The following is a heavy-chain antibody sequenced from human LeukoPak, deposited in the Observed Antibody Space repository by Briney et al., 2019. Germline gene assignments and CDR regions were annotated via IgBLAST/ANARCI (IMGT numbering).Heavy chain of an antibody. J-gene: IGHJ5*02. CDR2: VYYTGST. Sequence: PSETLSLTCTVSGDSVTSGTFYWAWLRQPPGKGLEWIATVYYTGSTYYHPSLKSRVTISIDTSKNQFSLKLRSVVAPNTALYYCARHSGSGSLSRPFDPWGQGTLVTVSS. CDR1: GDSVTSGTFY. D-gene: IGHD3-10*01. V-gene: IGHV4-39*01. CDR3: ARHSGSGSLSRPFDP.